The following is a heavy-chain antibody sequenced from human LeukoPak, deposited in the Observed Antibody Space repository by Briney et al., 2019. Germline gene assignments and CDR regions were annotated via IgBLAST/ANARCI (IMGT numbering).Heavy chain of an antibody. CDR1: GGSFSGYY. J-gene: IGHJ4*02. D-gene: IGHD1-26*01. V-gene: IGHV4-34*01. Sequence: SETLSLTCAVYGGSFSGYYWSWIRQPPGKGLEWIGEINHSGSTNYNPSFKSRVTISVDTSKNQFSLKLSSVTAADTAVYYCARLEFVGAIVSFDCWGQGTLVTVSS. CDR3: ARLEFVGAIVSFDC. CDR2: INHSGST.